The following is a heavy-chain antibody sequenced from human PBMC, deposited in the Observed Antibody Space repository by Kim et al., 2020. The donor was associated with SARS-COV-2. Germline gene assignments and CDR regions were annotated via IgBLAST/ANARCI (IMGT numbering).Heavy chain of an antibody. CDR1: GGTFSSYA. V-gene: IGHV1-69*13. CDR3: ARDQGPGYYGSGSYEYYYYGMDV. CDR2: IIPIFGTA. D-gene: IGHD3-10*01. J-gene: IGHJ6*02. Sequence: SVKVSCKASGGTFSSYAISWVRQAPGQGLKWMGGIIPIFGTANYAQKFQGRVTITADESTSTAYMELSSLRSEDTAVYYCARDQGPGYYGSGSYEYYYYGMDVWGQGTTVTVSS.